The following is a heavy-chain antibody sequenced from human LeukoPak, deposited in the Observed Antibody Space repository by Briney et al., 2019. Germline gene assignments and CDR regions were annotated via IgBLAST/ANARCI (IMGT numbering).Heavy chain of an antibody. CDR1: GYSFTTYY. J-gene: IGHJ4*02. D-gene: IGHD6-13*01. Sequence: ASVKVSCKASGYSFTTYYMHWVRQAPGQGLEWMGAINPNAGTTSYTQKVQGRVTMTRDTSTSTVFMELTSLRPEDTAVYYCARGIAMAAVGTQIDYWSQGTLVTVSS. CDR3: ARGIAMAAVGTQIDY. V-gene: IGHV1-46*01. CDR2: INPNAGTT.